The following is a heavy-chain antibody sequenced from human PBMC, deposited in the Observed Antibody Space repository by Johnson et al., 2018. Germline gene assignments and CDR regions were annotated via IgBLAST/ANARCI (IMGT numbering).Heavy chain of an antibody. D-gene: IGHD2-2*01. V-gene: IGHV4-59*01. CDR3: ASLQDIGVVPAGSYYYYGMDV. Sequence: QVQLQESGPGLVKPSETLSLTCTVSGGSISSYYWSWIRQPPGKGLEWIGYIYYSGSTNYNPSLKSRVTISVDTSKNHFSRKRSSVTAADTAVYYCASLQDIGVVPAGSYYYYGMDVWGQGTTVTVSS. CDR1: GGSISSYY. CDR2: IYYSGST. J-gene: IGHJ6*02.